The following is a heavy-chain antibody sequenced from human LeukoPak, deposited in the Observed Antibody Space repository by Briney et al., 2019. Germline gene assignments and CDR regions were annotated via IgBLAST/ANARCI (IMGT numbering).Heavy chain of an antibody. V-gene: IGHV1-18*01. D-gene: IGHD4-17*01. CDR1: GYTFRSYG. J-gene: IGHJ6*02. CDR3: ASGDPNYYYYYGMDV. Sequence: ASVKVSCKASGYTFRSYGISWVRQAPRQGLEWMGWISASNGNTDYAQKFQGRVTMTTDTSTSTAYMELRSLRSDDTAVYYCASGDPNYYYYYGMDVWGQGTTVTVSS. CDR2: ISASNGNT.